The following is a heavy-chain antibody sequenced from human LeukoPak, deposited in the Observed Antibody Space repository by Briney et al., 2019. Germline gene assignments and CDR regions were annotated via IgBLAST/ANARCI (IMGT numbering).Heavy chain of an antibody. Sequence: GGSLRLSCAASGFTLSSYAMNWVRQAPGKGLEWVTVLSGSGGSMSYADSVKGRFTISRDNSKNTLYLQMNSLRAEDTAVYYCARSCCYSITVGNYWGQGTLVTVSS. CDR3: ARSCCYSITVGNY. CDR2: LSGSGGSM. J-gene: IGHJ4*02. V-gene: IGHV3-23*01. CDR1: GFTLSSYA. D-gene: IGHD2/OR15-2a*01.